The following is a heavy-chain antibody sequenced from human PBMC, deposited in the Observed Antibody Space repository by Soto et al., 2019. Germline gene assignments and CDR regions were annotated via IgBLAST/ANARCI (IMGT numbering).Heavy chain of an antibody. CDR2: IHYTGRT. J-gene: IGHJ4*02. CDR1: GDSISGSY. CDR3: ARRRATPTSSDY. V-gene: IGHV4-59*08. Sequence: SETLSLTCAVSGDSISGSYWSWIRQPPGKGLEWIGFIHYTGRTSYNPSLKSRITVSLDKSKNQFSLSLSSATAADTAVYYCARRRATPTSSDYWGQGPLVTVSS.